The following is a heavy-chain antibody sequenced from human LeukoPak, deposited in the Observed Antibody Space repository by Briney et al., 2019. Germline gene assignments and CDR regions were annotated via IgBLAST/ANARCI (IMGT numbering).Heavy chain of an antibody. CDR2: ISYDGSNK. D-gene: IGHD3-22*01. CDR1: EFTFSSYG. V-gene: IGHV3-30*18. CDR3: AKDLVNYYDSSGHQPLVGY. Sequence: PGGSLRLSCAASEFTFSSYGMHWVRQAPGKGLEWVAVISYDGSNKYYADSVKGRFTISRDNSKNTLYLQMNSLRAEDTAVYYCAKDLVNYYDSSGHQPLVGYWGQGTLVTVSS. J-gene: IGHJ4*02.